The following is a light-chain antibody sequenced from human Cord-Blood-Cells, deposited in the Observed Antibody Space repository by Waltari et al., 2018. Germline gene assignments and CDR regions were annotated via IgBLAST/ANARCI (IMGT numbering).Light chain of an antibody. CDR2: GNS. J-gene: IGLJ1*01. V-gene: IGLV1-40*01. Sequence: QSVLTQPPSVSGAPGQRVTISCTGSSSNIGAGYDVHWYQPLPGTAPKLLIYGNSNRPSGGPDRFSGSKSCTSASLAITGLQAEDEADYYCQSYDSSLSGYVFGTGTKVTVL. CDR1: SSNIGAGYD. CDR3: QSYDSSLSGYV.